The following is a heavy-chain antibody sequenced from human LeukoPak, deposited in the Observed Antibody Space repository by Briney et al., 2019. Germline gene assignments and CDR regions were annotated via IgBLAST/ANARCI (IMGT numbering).Heavy chain of an antibody. Sequence: GASVKVSCKASGYTFTSYGISWVRQAPGQGLEWMGWISAYNGNTNYAHKLQGRVTMTTDTSTSTAYMELRSLRSDDTAVYYCARDGYSSGWLTHYYNWFDPWGQGTLVTVSS. CDR3: ARDGYSSGWLTHYYNWFDP. CDR2: ISAYNGNT. D-gene: IGHD6-19*01. CDR1: GYTFTSYG. V-gene: IGHV1-18*01. J-gene: IGHJ5*02.